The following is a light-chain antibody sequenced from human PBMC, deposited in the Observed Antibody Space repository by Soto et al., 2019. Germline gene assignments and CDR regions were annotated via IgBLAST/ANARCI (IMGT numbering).Light chain of an antibody. CDR1: QSVSSN. CDR3: QQYNNPLT. CDR2: GAS. Sequence: EIVMTQSPATLSVSPGERATLSCRASQSVSSNLAWYQQKPGQAPRLLIYGASTRATGIPARFSGSGSGTEFTLTISSLQSEDFAVYYCQQYNNPLTFGGGT. J-gene: IGKJ4*01. V-gene: IGKV3D-15*01.